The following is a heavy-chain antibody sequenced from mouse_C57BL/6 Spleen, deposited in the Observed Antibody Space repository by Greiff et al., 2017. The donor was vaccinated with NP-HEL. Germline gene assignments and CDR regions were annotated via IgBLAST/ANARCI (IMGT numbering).Heavy chain of an antibody. Sequence: QVQLQQPGAELVMPGASVKLSCKASGYTFTSYWMHWVKQRPGQGLEWIGEIDPSDSYTNYNQKFKGKSTLTVDKSSSTAYMQLSSLTSEDSAVYYCARGFTTVEAKGAMDYWGQGTSVTVSS. D-gene: IGHD1-1*01. J-gene: IGHJ4*01. V-gene: IGHV1-69*01. CDR3: ARGFTTVEAKGAMDY. CDR2: IDPSDSYT. CDR1: GYTFTSYW.